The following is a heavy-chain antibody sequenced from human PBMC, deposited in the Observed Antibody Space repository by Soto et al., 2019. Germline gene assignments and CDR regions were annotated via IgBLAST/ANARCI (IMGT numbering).Heavy chain of an antibody. CDR2: INTYNGNT. V-gene: IGHV1-18*01. CDR1: GYTFTNYG. Sequence: ASVKVSCKDSGYTFTNYGISWVRQAPGQGLEWMGWINTYNGNTNHAQKLQGRVTMTTDTSMSTAYMELRSLRSDDTAVYYCARGVGSGTYYNQYNWFDPWGQGTLVTVSS. D-gene: IGHD3-10*01. CDR3: ARGVGSGTYYNQYNWFDP. J-gene: IGHJ5*02.